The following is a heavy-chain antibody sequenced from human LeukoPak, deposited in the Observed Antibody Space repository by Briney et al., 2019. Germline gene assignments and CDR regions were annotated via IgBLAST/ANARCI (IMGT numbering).Heavy chain of an antibody. J-gene: IGHJ4*02. V-gene: IGHV3-23*01. CDR2: MSISGDST. CDR1: GFTFSSYG. D-gene: IGHD3-3*01. CDR3: AKGQGEPYYDFWNTYFDY. Sequence: GGSLRLSCAASGFTFSSYGMHWVRQAPGKGLEWVSGMSISGDSTYYADSVKGRFTISRDNSKNTLYLQMNSLRAEDTAVYYCAKGQGEPYYDFWNTYFDYWGQGTLVTVSS.